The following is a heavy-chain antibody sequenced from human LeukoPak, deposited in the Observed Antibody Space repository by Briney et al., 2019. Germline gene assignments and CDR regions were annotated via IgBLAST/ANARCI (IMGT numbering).Heavy chain of an antibody. J-gene: IGHJ6*02. V-gene: IGHV3-66*01. Sequence: GGSLRLSCAASGFTVSSNYMSWVRQAPGKGLEWVSVIYSGGSTYYADSVKGRFTISRDNSKNTLYLQMNSLGAEDTAVYYCARDTSRIYYYYGMDVWGQGTTVTVSS. CDR1: GFTVSSNY. CDR3: ARDTSRIYYYYGMDV. CDR2: IYSGGST.